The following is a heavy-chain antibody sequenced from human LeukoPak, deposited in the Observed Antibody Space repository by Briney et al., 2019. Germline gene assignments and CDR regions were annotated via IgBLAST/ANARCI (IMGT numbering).Heavy chain of an antibody. V-gene: IGHV4-38-2*01. J-gene: IGHJ4*02. CDR3: ARGSVIAISY. CDR1: GYSISSGYY. D-gene: IGHD2-21*01. Sequence: SETLSLTCAVSGYSISSGYYWGWIRQPPGKGLEWIGSIYHSGSTYYNPSLKSRVTISVDTSKNQFSLKLSSVTAADTAVYYCARGSVIAISYWGQETLVTVSS. CDR2: IYHSGST.